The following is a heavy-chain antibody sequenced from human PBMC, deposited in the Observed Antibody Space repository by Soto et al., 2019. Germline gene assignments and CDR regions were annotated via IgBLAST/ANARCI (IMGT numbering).Heavy chain of an antibody. V-gene: IGHV4-59*01. Sequence: QVQLQESGPGLVKPSETLSLTCTVSGVSISSYYWGWIRQPPGKGLEWIGFIYYSGSTSYNPSLKSRVTISVDTSKNQFSLKLRSVTAADTAVYYCARAWNRFPDVWGQGTTVTVSS. D-gene: IGHD1-1*01. CDR3: ARAWNRFPDV. CDR1: GVSISSYY. J-gene: IGHJ6*02. CDR2: IYYSGST.